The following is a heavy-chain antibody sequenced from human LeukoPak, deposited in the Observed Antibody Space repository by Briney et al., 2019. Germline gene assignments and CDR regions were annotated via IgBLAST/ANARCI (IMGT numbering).Heavy chain of an antibody. CDR3: ARGGDYVWGSYRPDAFDI. Sequence: SETLSLTGTGSGYSISGGYYWGWVRQPPGKGLEWIGSIYHSGSTYYNPSLKSRVTVSVDTSKNQFSLKLSSVTAADTAVYYCARGGDYVWGSYRPDAFDIWGQGTMVTVSS. V-gene: IGHV4-38-2*02. CDR2: IYHSGST. J-gene: IGHJ3*02. CDR1: GYSISGGYY. D-gene: IGHD3-16*02.